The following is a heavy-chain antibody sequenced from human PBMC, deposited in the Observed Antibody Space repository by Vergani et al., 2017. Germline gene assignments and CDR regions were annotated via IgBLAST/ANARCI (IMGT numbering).Heavy chain of an antibody. J-gene: IGHJ4*02. CDR2: ISSSGSTI. Sequence: QVQLVESGGGLVKPGGSLRLSCAASGFTFSDYYMSWIRQAPGKGLEWVSYISSSGSTIYYADSVKGRFTISRDNAKNSLYLQMNSLRADDTAVYYCARDQERAYYDFWSGYKTAPPPDYWGQGTLVTVSS. CDR1: GFTFSDYY. CDR3: ARDQERAYYDFWSGYKTAPPPDY. D-gene: IGHD3-3*01. V-gene: IGHV3-11*01.